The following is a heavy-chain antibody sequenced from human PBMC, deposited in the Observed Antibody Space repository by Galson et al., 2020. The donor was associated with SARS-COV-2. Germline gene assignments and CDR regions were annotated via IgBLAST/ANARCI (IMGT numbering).Heavy chain of an antibody. J-gene: IGHJ6*02. CDR3: ARAVVPSSFWIGNYYYGMDV. CDR1: EFTFSSYT. CDR2: ISYDGSNK. D-gene: IGHD3-3*01. V-gene: IGHV3-30*04. Sequence: GGSLRLSCTASEFTFSSYTMHWVRQAPGKGLDWVAVISYDGSNKYYADSVKGRFTISRDNSKNTLYLQMNSLRAEDTAVYYCARAVVPSSFWIGNYYYGMDVWGQGTTVTVSS.